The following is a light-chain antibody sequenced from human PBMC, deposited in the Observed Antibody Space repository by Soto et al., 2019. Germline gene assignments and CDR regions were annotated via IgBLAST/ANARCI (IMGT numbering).Light chain of an antibody. CDR1: QTVSSSY. CDR2: GAS. Sequence: EIVLTQSPGTLSLSPGERATLSCRASQTVSSSYLAWFQQKPGQAPRLLIYGASYRATGIPDRFSGSGSGTEFNLTISRLEPEDFAVYYCQQYGTSPPLTFGAGTRVEV. V-gene: IGKV3-20*01. J-gene: IGKJ4*01. CDR3: QQYGTSPPLT.